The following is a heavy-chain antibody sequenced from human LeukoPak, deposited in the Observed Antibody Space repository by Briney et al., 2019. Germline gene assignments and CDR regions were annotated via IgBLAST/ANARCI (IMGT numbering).Heavy chain of an antibody. Sequence: ASVKVSCKASGYTFTGYYMHWVRQAPGQGLEWMGWINPNSGGTNYAQKFQGWVTMTRDTSLSTAYMELSRLRSDDTAVYYCARDGSSSWYYYYGMDVWGQGTTVTVSS. CDR2: INPNSGGT. J-gene: IGHJ6*02. D-gene: IGHD6-13*01. CDR1: GYTFTGYY. CDR3: ARDGSSSWYYYYGMDV. V-gene: IGHV1-2*04.